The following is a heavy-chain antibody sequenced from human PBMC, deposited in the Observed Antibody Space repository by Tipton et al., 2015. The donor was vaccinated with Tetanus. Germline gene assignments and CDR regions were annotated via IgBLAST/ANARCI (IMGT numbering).Heavy chain of an antibody. D-gene: IGHD1-7*01. Sequence: TLSLTCTVSGGSVNDGRFYWTWIRQPPGKALEWVAHIYYSGSATYNPSVASRATVSIAMSKNQFSLRLTSATAADTAVYYCARDRITGPTGRYYAMDVWGQGTTVTVSS. J-gene: IGHJ6*01. CDR1: GGSVNDGRFY. V-gene: IGHV4-61*01. CDR2: IYYSGSA. CDR3: ARDRITGPTGRYYAMDV.